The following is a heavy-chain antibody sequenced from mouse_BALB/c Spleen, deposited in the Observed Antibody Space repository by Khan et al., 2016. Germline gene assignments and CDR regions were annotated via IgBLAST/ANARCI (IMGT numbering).Heavy chain of an antibody. J-gene: IGHJ2*01. D-gene: IGHD3-3*01. CDR1: GYKFTDYP. CDR2: ISLYSDNT. V-gene: IGHV1S137*01. CDR3: ARGGLRPFAY. Sequence: QVQLQQPGPELVRPGESVKISCKGSGYKFTDYPMHWVKQSHAKTLEWIGVISLYSDNTNYNEKFEGKATMTVDKSSSTAYMELASLTSDDSAIXYCARGGLRPFAYWGQGTTLTVSS.